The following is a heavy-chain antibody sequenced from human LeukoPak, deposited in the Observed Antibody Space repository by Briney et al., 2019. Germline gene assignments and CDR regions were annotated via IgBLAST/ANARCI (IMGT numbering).Heavy chain of an antibody. CDR2: IKSTTDGGAI. J-gene: IGHJ6*03. CDR1: GFTFSDVW. D-gene: IGHD6-19*01. CDR3: ASLFGSGWRYFYYMDV. V-gene: IGHV3-15*01. Sequence: GGSLRLSCAASGFTFSDVWMSWVRRAPGKGLEWVGRIKSTTDGGAIHYAAPVRGRFTISRDDSKNTLYLQMSSLKTEDTAVYYCASLFGSGWRYFYYMDVWGKGTTVTVSS.